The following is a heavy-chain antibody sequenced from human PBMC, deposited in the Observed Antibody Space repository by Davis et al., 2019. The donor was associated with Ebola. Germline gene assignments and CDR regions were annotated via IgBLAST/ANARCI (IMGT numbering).Heavy chain of an antibody. CDR3: ANGGYSYGPRNYYYYYGMDV. J-gene: IGHJ6*02. V-gene: IGHV3-23*01. Sequence: PGGSLRLSCAASGFTFSSYAMSWVRQAPGKGLEWVSAISGSGGSTYYADSVKGRFTISRDNSKNTLYLQMNSLRAEDTAVYYCANGGYSYGPRNYYYYYGMDVWGQGTTVTVSS. D-gene: IGHD5-18*01. CDR2: ISGSGGST. CDR1: GFTFSSYA.